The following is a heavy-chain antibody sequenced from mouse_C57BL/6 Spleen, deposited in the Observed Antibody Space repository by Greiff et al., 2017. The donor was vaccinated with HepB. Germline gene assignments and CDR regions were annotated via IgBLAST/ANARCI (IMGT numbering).Heavy chain of an antibody. V-gene: IGHV3-6*01. D-gene: IGHD4-1*01. J-gene: IGHJ4*01. CDR2: ISYDGSN. CDR1: GYSITSGYY. Sequence: VQLKESGPGLVKPSQSLSLTCSVTGYSITSGYYWNWIRQFPGNKLEWMGYISYDGSNNYNPSLKNRISITRDTSKNQFFLKLNSVTTEDTATYYCARDWDDAMDYWGQGTSVTVSS. CDR3: ARDWDDAMDY.